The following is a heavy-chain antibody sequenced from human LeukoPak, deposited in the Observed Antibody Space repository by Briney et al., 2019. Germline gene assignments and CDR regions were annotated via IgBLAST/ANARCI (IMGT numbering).Heavy chain of an antibody. CDR1: GGSISSGSYY. V-gene: IGHV4-61*02. CDR2: IYTSGST. Sequence: SETLSLTCTVSGGSISSGSYYWSWIRQPAGKGREWIGRIYTSGSTNYNPSLKSRVTISVDTSKNQFSLKLSSVTAADTAVYYRARGLPDPYYYYYYMDVWGKGTTVTVSS. J-gene: IGHJ6*03. CDR3: ARGLPDPYYYYYYMDV. D-gene: IGHD5-18*01.